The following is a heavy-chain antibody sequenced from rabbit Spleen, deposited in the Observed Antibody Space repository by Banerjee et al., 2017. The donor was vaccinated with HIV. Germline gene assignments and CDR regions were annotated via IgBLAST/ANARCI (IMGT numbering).Heavy chain of an antibody. Sequence: HLKESGGGLVQPGGSLKLSCKASGFTLSSYYMNWVRQAPGKGLEWIGYIDPVFGITIYANSVKGRFTISRDNAQNTVFLQLNSLTAADTAAYFCVREVYHILNLWGPGTLVTVS. CDR3: VREVYHILNL. J-gene: IGHJ4*01. D-gene: IGHD1-1*01. V-gene: IGHV1S7*01. CDR2: IDPVFGIT. CDR1: GFTLSSYY.